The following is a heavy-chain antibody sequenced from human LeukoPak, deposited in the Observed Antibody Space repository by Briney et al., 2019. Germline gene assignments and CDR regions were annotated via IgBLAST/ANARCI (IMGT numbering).Heavy chain of an antibody. Sequence: SVKVSCKASGGTFSSYAISWVRQAPGQGLEWMGGIIPIFGTANYAQKFQGRVTMTRNTSISTAYMELSSLRSEDTAVYYCARGRGGSYYAFDIWGQGTMVTVSS. CDR3: ARGRGGSYYAFDI. D-gene: IGHD1-26*01. V-gene: IGHV1-69*05. J-gene: IGHJ3*02. CDR1: GGTFSSYA. CDR2: IIPIFGTA.